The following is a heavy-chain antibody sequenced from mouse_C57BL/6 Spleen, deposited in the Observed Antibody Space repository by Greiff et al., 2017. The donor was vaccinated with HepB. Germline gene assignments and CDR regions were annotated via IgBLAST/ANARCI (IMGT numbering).Heavy chain of an antibody. CDR3: AKNWDFWYFDV. CDR2: IWRGGST. V-gene: IGHV2-5*01. CDR1: GFSLTSYG. Sequence: VMLVESGPGLVQPSQSLSITCTVSGFSLTSYGVHWVRQSPGKGLEWLGVIWRGGSTDYNAAFMSRLSITKDNSKSQVFFKMNSLQADDTAIYYCAKNWDFWYFDVWGTGTTVTVSS. D-gene: IGHD4-1*01. J-gene: IGHJ1*03.